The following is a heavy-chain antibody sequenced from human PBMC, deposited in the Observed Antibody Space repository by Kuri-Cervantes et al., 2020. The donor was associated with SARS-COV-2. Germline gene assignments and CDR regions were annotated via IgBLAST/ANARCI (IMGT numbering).Heavy chain of an antibody. CDR2: IYYSGST. CDR1: GGSISSGGYY. J-gene: IGHJ6*03. V-gene: IGHV4-31*03. D-gene: IGHD3-10*01. Sequence: SETLSLTCTVSGGSISSGGYYWSWIRQHPGKGLEWIGYIYYSGSTYYNPSLKSRVTISVDTSKNQFSLKLSSVTAADTAVYYCAREVRGPYYYYYYYMDVWGKGNMVTVSS. CDR3: AREVRGPYYYYYYYMDV.